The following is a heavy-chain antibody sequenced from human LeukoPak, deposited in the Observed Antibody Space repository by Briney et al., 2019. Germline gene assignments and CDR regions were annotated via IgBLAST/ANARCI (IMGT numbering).Heavy chain of an antibody. D-gene: IGHD5-24*01. Sequence: GGSLRLSCAASGFPFSRDSMHWVRQSPGKGLVWLSRISPDGSVTNYADSVKGRFTISRDNAKNTLYLQMNSLRDEDTAVYYCASDVAYKFDYWGQGTLVTVSS. J-gene: IGHJ4*02. CDR2: ISPDGSVT. CDR3: ASDVAYKFDY. CDR1: GFPFSRDS. V-gene: IGHV3-74*01.